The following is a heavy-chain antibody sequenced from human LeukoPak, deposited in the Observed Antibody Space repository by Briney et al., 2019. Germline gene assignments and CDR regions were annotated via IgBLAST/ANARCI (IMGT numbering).Heavy chain of an antibody. CDR1: GYTFTGYY. V-gene: IGHV1-2*02. J-gene: IGHJ4*02. CDR2: INPNSGGT. Sequence: ASVKVSCKASGYTFTGYYMHWVRQAPGQGLEWMGWINPNSGGTNYAQKFQGRVTMTRDTSISTAYMELSRLRSDDTAVYYCASGDYGSGSYFARNFDYWGQGTLVTVSS. CDR3: ASGDYGSGSYFARNFDY. D-gene: IGHD3-10*01.